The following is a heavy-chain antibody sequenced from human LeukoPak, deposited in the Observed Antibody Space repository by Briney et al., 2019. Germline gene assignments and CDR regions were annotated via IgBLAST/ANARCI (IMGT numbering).Heavy chain of an antibody. CDR2: ISGSGSNK. D-gene: IGHD6-19*01. CDR1: GFTFSDYF. Sequence: SGGSLRLSCAVSGFTFSDYFMTWIRQAPGKGLEWVSYISGSGSNKYYADSVKGRFTISRDNAKNSLYLQMNSLRVEDTAVYYCATSQSSVAGIVGDWGQGTLVTVSS. V-gene: IGHV3-11*04. CDR3: ATSQSSVAGIVGD. J-gene: IGHJ4*02.